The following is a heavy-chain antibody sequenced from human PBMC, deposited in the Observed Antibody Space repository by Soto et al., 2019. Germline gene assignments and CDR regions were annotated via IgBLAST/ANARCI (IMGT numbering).Heavy chain of an antibody. J-gene: IGHJ4*02. V-gene: IGHV4-30-4*01. CDR3: ASFFDYYDSSGYGLVY. Sequence: SETLSLTCTVSGGSISSGDYYWSWIRQPPGKGLEWIGYIYYSGSTYYNPSLKSRVTISVDTSKNQFSLKLSSVTAADTAVYYCASFFDYYDSSGYGLVYWGQATLVTVPS. CDR1: GGSISSGDYY. D-gene: IGHD3-22*01. CDR2: IYYSGST.